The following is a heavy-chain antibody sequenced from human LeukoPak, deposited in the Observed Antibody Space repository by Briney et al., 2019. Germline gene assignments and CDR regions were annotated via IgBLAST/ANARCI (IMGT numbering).Heavy chain of an antibody. V-gene: IGHV3-74*01. Sequence: GGSLRLSCATSGFTFSTFWMHWVRQAPGKGLVWVSRINHDGSSTNYADSVKGRFTISRDNAKNSLYLQMNSLRAEDTAVYYCAELGITMIGGVWGKGTTVTISS. CDR2: INHDGSST. J-gene: IGHJ6*04. CDR3: AELGITMIGGV. CDR1: GFTFSTFW. D-gene: IGHD3-10*02.